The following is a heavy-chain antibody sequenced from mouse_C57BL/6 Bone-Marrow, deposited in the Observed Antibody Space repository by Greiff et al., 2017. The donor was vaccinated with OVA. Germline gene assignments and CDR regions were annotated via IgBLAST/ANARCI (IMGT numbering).Heavy chain of an antibody. D-gene: IGHD2-5*01. V-gene: IGHV1-81*01. CDR2: IYPRSGNT. Sequence: QVQLQQSGAELARPGASVKLSCKASGYTFTSYGISWVKQRTGQGLEWIGEIYPRSGNTYYNEKFKGKATLTADKSSSTAYMELRSLTSEDAAVYFCAVEGLYSNYVDWYFDVWGTGTTVTVSS. J-gene: IGHJ1*03. CDR3: AVEGLYSNYVDWYFDV. CDR1: GYTFTSYG.